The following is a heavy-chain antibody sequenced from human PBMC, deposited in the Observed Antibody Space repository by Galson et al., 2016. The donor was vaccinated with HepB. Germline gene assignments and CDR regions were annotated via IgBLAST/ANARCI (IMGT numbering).Heavy chain of an antibody. J-gene: IGHJ6*02. V-gene: IGHV3-30*04. D-gene: IGHD3-9*01. CDR2: ISYDGSSK. CDR3: ARDAPDSQGGYIRYNYYYYGMDV. Sequence: SLRLSCAASAFTFSSYAMHWVRQAPGKGLEWVALISYDGSSKYYADSVKGRFTISRDNSKNTLYLQINSLRAEDTAVYYCARDAPDSQGGYIRYNYYYYGMDVWGQGTTVTVSS. CDR1: AFTFSSYA.